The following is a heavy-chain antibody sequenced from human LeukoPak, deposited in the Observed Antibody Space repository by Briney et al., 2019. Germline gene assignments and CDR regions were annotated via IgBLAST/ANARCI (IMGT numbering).Heavy chain of an antibody. D-gene: IGHD2-15*01. V-gene: IGHV1-69*01. CDR3: ARIPWATLNYYYYMDV. CDR1: GGTFNNHA. Sequence: SVKVSCKASGGTFNNHAISWVRQAPGQGLEWMGGIIPIFGTANYAQKFQGRVTITADESTSTAYMELSSLRSEDTAVYYCARIPWATLNYYYYMDVWGKGTTVTISS. CDR2: IIPIFGTA. J-gene: IGHJ6*03.